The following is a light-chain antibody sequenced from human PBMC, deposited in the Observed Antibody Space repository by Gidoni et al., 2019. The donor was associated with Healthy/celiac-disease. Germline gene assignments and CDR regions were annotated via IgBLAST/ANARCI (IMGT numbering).Light chain of an antibody. CDR3: MQARQTPPT. Sequence: DIVMTQSPLSLPVTPGEPASISCRSSQSLLHSNGYNYLDWYLQKPGQSPQLLIYLGSNRASGVPDRFSGIGSGTDFTRKISRVEAEDVGVYYCMQARQTPPTFGQGTKVEIK. V-gene: IGKV2-28*01. J-gene: IGKJ1*01. CDR1: QSLLHSNGYNY. CDR2: LGS.